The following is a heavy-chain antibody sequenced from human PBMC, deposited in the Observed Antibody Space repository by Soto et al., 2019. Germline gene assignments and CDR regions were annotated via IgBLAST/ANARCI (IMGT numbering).Heavy chain of an antibody. CDR1: GGSFSGYY. CDR2: INHSGST. CDR3: ARVGVKCSGGSCYSHFAY. Sequence: QVQLQQWGAGLLKPSETLSLTCAVYGGSFSGYYWSWIRQPPGKGLEWIGEINHSGSTNYNPSLKSRVTISVDTSKNQFSMKLSSVTAADTAVYYCARVGVKCSGGSCYSHFAYWGQGTLVTVSS. V-gene: IGHV4-34*01. J-gene: IGHJ4*02. D-gene: IGHD2-15*01.